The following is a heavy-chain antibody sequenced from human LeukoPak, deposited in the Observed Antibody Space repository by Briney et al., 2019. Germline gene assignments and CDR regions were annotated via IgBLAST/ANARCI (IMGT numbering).Heavy chain of an antibody. V-gene: IGHV1-18*04. Sequence: ASVKVSCKGSGYTLSNHAFSWVRQAPGQGLEWMGWISAYNGNTNYAQKLQGRVTMTTDTSTSTAYMELRSLRSDDTAVYYCARDRPFIVVVPAYNWFDPWGQGTLVTVSS. CDR1: GYTLSNHA. CDR3: ARDRPFIVVVPAYNWFDP. CDR2: ISAYNGNT. D-gene: IGHD2-2*01. J-gene: IGHJ5*02.